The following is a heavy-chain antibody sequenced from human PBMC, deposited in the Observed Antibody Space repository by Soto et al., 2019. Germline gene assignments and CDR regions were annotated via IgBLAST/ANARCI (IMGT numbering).Heavy chain of an antibody. CDR3: ARGGANGSGSYSYYHYGMDV. V-gene: IGHV4-34*01. Sequence: PSETLSVTCAFYVGSFSVYYWSWIRQPPGKGLEWIGEINHSGSTNYNPSLKSRVTISVDTSKNQFSLKLSSVTAADTAVYYCARGGANGSGSYSYYHYGMDVWGQGTTVTVSS. D-gene: IGHD3-10*01. J-gene: IGHJ6*01. CDR1: VGSFSVYY. CDR2: INHSGST.